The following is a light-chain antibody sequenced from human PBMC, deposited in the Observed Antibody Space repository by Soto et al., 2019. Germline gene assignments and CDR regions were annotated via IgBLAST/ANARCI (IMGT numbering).Light chain of an antibody. CDR2: AAS. CDR3: QEYNNYWT. CDR1: QPISSW. V-gene: IGKV1D-16*01. Sequence: DIQMTQSPSTVSASVGDRVTITCRASQPISSWLAWFRQRPGKSPELLIYAASTLHNGVPSRFSGSGSGTDFALTISGLQPEDFATYYCQEYNNYWTFGEGNTVDI. J-gene: IGKJ1*01.